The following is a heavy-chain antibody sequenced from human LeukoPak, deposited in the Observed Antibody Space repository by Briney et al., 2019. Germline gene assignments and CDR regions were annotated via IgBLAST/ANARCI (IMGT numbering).Heavy chain of an antibody. J-gene: IGHJ4*02. Sequence: PSETLSLTCTVSGGSISSYYWSWIRQPPGKRLEWIGYIYYSGSTNYNPSLKSRVTTSVDTSKNQFSLKLSSVTAADTAVYYCATDHYDSSGTFDYWGQGTLLTVSS. CDR2: IYYSGST. D-gene: IGHD3-22*01. V-gene: IGHV4-59*01. CDR1: GGSISSYY. CDR3: ATDHYDSSGTFDY.